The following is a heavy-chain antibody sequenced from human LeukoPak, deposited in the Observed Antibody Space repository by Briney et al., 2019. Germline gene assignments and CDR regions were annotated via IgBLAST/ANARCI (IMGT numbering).Heavy chain of an antibody. Sequence: GGSPRLSCVVSGFTFSSYWMNWVSQAPGKGLEWVANIHEDGSDKYYVDSVKGRFTISRDNAKNSLYLQMNSLRAEDTALYYCARTIRLGTPRAFDIWGRGTLVTVSS. V-gene: IGHV3-7*05. CDR3: ARTIRLGTPRAFDI. CDR1: GFTFSSYW. D-gene: IGHD1-14*01. CDR2: IHEDGSDK. J-gene: IGHJ3*02.